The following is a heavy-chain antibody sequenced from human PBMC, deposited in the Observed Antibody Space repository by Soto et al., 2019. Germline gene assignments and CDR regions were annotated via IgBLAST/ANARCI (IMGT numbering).Heavy chain of an antibody. CDR2: ISYDGSNK. V-gene: IGHV3-30*18. D-gene: IGHD4-17*01. CDR3: AKDLKGKAYGDYVCWFDP. Sequence: QVQLVESGGGVVQPGRSLRLSCAASGFTFSSYGMHWVRQAPGKGLEWVAVISYDGSNKYYADSVKGRFTIPKDNSKNTLYLQMNSLRAEDTAVYYCAKDLKGKAYGDYVCWFDPWGQGTLVTVSS. CDR1: GFTFSSYG. J-gene: IGHJ5*02.